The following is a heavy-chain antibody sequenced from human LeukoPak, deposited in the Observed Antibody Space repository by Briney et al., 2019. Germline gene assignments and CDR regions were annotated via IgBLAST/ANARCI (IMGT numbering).Heavy chain of an antibody. CDR1: GGTFSSYA. D-gene: IGHD1-26*01. CDR3: ARGVGATNFDY. CDR2: IIPILGIA. Sequence: GASVKVSCKASGGTFSSYAISWVRQAPGQGLEWMGRIIPILGIANYAQKFQGRVTITADKSTSTAYMELSSLRSEDTAVYYCARGVGATNFDYWGQGTLVTVSS. V-gene: IGHV1-69*04. J-gene: IGHJ4*02.